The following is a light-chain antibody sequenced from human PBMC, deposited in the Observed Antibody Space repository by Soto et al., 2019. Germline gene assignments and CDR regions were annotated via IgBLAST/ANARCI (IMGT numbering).Light chain of an antibody. CDR1: QGIGNL. Sequence: DIQMTQSPSSLSASVGDRVTITSRASQGIGNLLGWYQQKPGKVPKRLVYAASSLHTGVPSRFSGSGSGTEFTLTISSLHPEDFATYYCLQHDTRPWTFGQGTKVEI. J-gene: IGKJ1*01. CDR2: AAS. V-gene: IGKV1-17*01. CDR3: LQHDTRPWT.